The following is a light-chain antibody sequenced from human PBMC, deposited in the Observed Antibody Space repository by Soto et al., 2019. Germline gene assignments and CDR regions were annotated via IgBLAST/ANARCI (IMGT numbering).Light chain of an antibody. CDR1: QSVSSN. V-gene: IGKV3-15*01. CDR2: GAS. CDR3: QQYNNWPPWT. J-gene: IGKJ1*01. Sequence: EIVMTQSPATLSVSPGERATLSCRASQSVSSNLAWYQQKPGQAPRLLIYGASTRATGIPARFSGSGSGTAFTLTISSMQSEDFAASYCQQYNNWPPWTFGQGTKVEIK.